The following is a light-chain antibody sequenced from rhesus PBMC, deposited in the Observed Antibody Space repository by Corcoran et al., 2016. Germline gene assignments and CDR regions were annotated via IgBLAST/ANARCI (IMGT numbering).Light chain of an antibody. CDR3: QHGYGILFT. CDR1: QGISNN. J-gene: IGKJ3*01. Sequence: DIQMTQSPSSLSASVGDRVTITCRASQGISNNLAWYQQKPGKVPKLLIYKASTLQSGIPSRFSGSGSGTYFTLTISSLQPEDFATYYCQHGYGILFTFGPGTKLDIK. V-gene: IGKV1-25*01. CDR2: KAS.